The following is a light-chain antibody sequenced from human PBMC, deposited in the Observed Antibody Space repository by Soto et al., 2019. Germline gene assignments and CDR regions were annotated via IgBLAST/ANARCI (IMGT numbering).Light chain of an antibody. CDR1: QSVSSSY. J-gene: IGKJ2*01. V-gene: IGKV3D-7*01. CDR2: GAS. Sequence: PGERVTLSCRASQSVSSSYLTWYQQKPGQAPRRLIYGASTRATGIPARFSVSGSGTDFTLTISSLQPEDFAVYYCQQDYNTYTFGQGTKLEIK. CDR3: QQDYNTYT.